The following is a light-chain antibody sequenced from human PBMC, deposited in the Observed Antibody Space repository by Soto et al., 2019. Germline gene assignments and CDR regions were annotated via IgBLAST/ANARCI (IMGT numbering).Light chain of an antibody. CDR3: QQYGKSPIT. CDR1: QRFFSNY. J-gene: IGKJ5*01. V-gene: IGKV3-20*01. CDR2: GAS. Sequence: EIVMTQSPATLSVSPGERATLSCRASQRFFSNYLAWYHDKPGQAPRLLIYGASSRATGIPDRFSGSGSRTDFTLTISRLDPEDSAVYYCQQYGKSPITFGQGTRLEIK.